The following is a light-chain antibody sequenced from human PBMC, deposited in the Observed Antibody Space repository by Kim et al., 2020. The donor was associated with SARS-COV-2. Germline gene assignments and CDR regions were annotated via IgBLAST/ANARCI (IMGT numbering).Light chain of an antibody. V-gene: IGKV3-11*01. CDR3: QQRDNWPPTIT. CDR2: DVS. Sequence: EIVLTQSPATKSLSPGERVTLSCRASQSISTFLAWYQQKPGQAPRLLIYDVSYRATGIPARFSGSGSGTDFTLTISSLEPEDFGVYYCQQRDNWPPTITFGQGTRLEIK. CDR1: QSISTF. J-gene: IGKJ5*01.